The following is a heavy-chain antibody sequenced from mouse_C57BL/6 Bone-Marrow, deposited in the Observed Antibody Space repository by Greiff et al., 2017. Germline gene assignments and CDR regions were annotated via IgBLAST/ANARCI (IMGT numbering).Heavy chain of an antibody. D-gene: IGHD1-1*01. J-gene: IGHJ3*01. CDR2: ISYDGSN. V-gene: IGHV3-6*01. Sequence: EESGPGLVKPSQSLSLTCSVTGYSITSGYYWNWIRQFPGNKLEWMGYISYDGSNNYNPSLKNRISITRDTSKNQFFLKLNSVTTEDTATYYCAGGYYGSSLFAYWGQGTLVTVSA. CDR3: AGGYYGSSLFAY. CDR1: GYSITSGYY.